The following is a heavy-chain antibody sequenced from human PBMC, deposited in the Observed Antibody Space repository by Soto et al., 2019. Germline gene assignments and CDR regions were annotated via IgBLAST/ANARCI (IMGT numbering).Heavy chain of an antibody. CDR3: ARDPGYGNTCYHALDI. V-gene: IGHV1-18*01. CDR2: ISTYNGNT. Sequence: QVQLVQSGAEVKKPGASVKVSCKASGYTFTSYGISWVRQAPGQGPEWMGRISTYNGNTNYVQKLQGRVTMTTDTSTNTAYMELRLLRYAETAVYYSARDPGYGNTCYHALDIWWQGTMVTVSS. J-gene: IGHJ3*02. CDR1: GYTFTSYG. D-gene: IGHD2-15*01.